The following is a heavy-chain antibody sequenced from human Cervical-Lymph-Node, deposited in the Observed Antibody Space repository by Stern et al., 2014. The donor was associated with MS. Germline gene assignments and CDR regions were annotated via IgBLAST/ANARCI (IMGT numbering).Heavy chain of an antibody. V-gene: IGHV3-11*01. J-gene: IGHJ5*02. CDR1: GFTFPDYY. CDR3: ARGLGSYDDS. CDR2: ISSSGDLI. Sequence: DQLVESGGRLVKPGGSLRLSCAASGFTFPDYYMTWIRQAPGRGLEWLSYISSSGDLIHYADSVRGRFTISRDNAKNSVLLQMNSLRVEDTAVYFCARGLGSYDDSWGQGTLVTVSS. D-gene: IGHD3-10*01.